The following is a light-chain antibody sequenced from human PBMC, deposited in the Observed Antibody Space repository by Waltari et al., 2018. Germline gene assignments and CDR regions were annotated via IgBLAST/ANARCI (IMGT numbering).Light chain of an antibody. CDR3: HHYGSSPQT. CDR1: QSVGSSY. V-gene: IGKV3-20*01. CDR2: GAS. J-gene: IGKJ1*01. Sequence: IALTPSPGTLSLSPGERPTLSCRASQSVGSSYLAWYQQQPGQAPRLLIYGASSMAPGTPDRFSGSGSGRVFTLTISILEPEDFAVYYCHHYGSSPQTFGQGTKVEIK.